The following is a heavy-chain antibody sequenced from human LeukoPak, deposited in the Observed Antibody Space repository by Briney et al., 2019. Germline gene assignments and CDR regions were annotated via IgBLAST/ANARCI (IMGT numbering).Heavy chain of an antibody. CDR3: AREGMVRGVPDAFDL. D-gene: IGHD3-10*01. CDR2: IKQDGIEK. CDR1: GFTLSSYW. J-gene: IGHJ3*01. Sequence: GGSLRLSCGASGFTLSSYWMDWVRQVPGKGLEWVANIKQDGIEKYFVGSVKGRFAISRDNAKNSLYLQMNSLRVEDTAVYYCAREGMVRGVPDAFDLWGQGTMVTVSS. V-gene: IGHV3-7*01.